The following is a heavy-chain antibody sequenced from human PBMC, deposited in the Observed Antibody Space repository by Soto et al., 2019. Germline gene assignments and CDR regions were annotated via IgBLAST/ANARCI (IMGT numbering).Heavy chain of an antibody. Sequence: PSETLSLTCAVSGDSIIGIYHWAWIRQSPGRGLEWIASIYHTGTTYYTPSLESRVTISVDTSKNQFSLKLRAVTAADTAVYYCARGARLATSATSIAGSLFTRGAFWFDPWGQGTPVTVSS. V-gene: IGHV4-38-2*01. D-gene: IGHD6-6*01. J-gene: IGHJ5*02. CDR2: IYHTGTT. CDR3: ARGARLATSATSIAGSLFTRGAFWFDP. CDR1: GDSIIGIYH.